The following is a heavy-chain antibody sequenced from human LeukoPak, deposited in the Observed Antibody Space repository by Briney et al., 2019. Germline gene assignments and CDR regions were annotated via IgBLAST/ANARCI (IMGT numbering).Heavy chain of an antibody. J-gene: IGHJ6*03. CDR2: ISAYKGNT. D-gene: IGHD2-15*01. CDR1: GYTFTSYG. V-gene: IGHV1-18*01. CDR3: ARVGGCSGGGCYSGVYNYYYMDV. Sequence: ASVKVSCKASGYTFTSYGFSWVRQAPGQGLEWVGWISAYKGNTNYAQKLQGRVTMTTDTATRTAYMELRSLRSDDTAVYYCARVGGCSGGGCYSGVYNYYYMDVWGKGTTVTVSS.